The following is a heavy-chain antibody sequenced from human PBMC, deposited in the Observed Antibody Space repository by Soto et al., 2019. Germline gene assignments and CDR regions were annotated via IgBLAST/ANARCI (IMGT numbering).Heavy chain of an antibody. D-gene: IGHD5-12*01. Sequence: QVQLVQSGAEVKKPGASVKVSCKASGYTFTRSGISWVRQAPGQGPAWMGWISSYNGYTNSAKTFQGRVTMTTDTSTSTAYMELRSLRSDDTAVYYCAREGVAPYYYYGMDVWGQGTPVTVSS. CDR2: ISSYNGYT. CDR1: GYTFTRSG. V-gene: IGHV1-18*01. CDR3: AREGVAPYYYYGMDV. J-gene: IGHJ6*02.